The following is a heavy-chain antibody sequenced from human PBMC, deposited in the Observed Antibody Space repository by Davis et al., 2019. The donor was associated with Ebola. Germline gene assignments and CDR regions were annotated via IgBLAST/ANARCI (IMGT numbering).Heavy chain of an antibody. CDR2: IIPILGIA. V-gene: IGHV1-69*04. Sequence: AASVKVSCKASGYTFTSYYMHWVRQAPGQGLEWMGRIIPILGIANYAQKFQGRVTITADKSTSTAYMELSSLRSEDTAVYYCARVYYYDRFDYWGQGTLVTVSS. J-gene: IGHJ4*02. D-gene: IGHD3-22*01. CDR3: ARVYYYDRFDY. CDR1: GYTFTSYY.